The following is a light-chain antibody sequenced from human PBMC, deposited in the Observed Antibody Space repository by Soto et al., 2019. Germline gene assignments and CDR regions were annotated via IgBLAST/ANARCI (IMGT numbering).Light chain of an antibody. Sequence: EIVLTQSPGTLSLSPGERVTLSCRASQSVSNSYLAWYQQKPGQAPRLLIYGASSRATGIPDRFSGSGSGTDFTLTISRLEPEDFAVYYCQEDVSSPLTFGQGTKVDIK. J-gene: IGKJ1*01. V-gene: IGKV3-20*01. CDR3: QEDVSSPLT. CDR2: GAS. CDR1: QSVSNSY.